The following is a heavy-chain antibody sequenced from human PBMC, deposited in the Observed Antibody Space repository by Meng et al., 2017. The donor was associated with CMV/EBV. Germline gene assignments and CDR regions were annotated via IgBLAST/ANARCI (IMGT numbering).Heavy chain of an antibody. V-gene: IGHV3-30-3*01. J-gene: IGHJ4*02. D-gene: IGHD2-15*01. CDR1: EFAFSNYA. CDR2: TSYDGSTK. CDR3: ARDLCGDSSCSPFGY. Sequence: GGSLNLSCAASEFAFSNYATYWVRRPPAKGLEWVAVTSYDGSTKHYADSVKGRFTISRDNSKNTVFLQMNSLRPEDTAVYYCARDLCGDSSCSPFGYWGQGALVTVSS.